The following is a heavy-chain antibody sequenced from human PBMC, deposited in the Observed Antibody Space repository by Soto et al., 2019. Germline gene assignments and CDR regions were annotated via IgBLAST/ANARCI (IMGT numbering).Heavy chain of an antibody. CDR2: MNPGSGDT. Sequence: SVKVSCKASGYSFTNNDVSWVRQATGQGLEWMGWMNPGSGDTGYAQKFQGRVTMTRDISIATAYMELSNLRSDDTATYYCARMETFGSLNWFDPWGQGTMVTVS. CDR1: GYSFTNND. CDR3: ARMETFGSLNWFDP. J-gene: IGHJ5*02. V-gene: IGHV1-8*01. D-gene: IGHD3-16*01.